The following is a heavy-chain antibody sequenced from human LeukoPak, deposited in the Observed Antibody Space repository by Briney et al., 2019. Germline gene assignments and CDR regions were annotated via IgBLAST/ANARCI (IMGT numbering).Heavy chain of an antibody. D-gene: IGHD6-13*01. CDR2: INPNSGGT. V-gene: IGHV1-2*06. J-gene: IGHJ6*02. CDR1: GYTFTGYY. CDR3: ARDPGLPGYSSSWYIYPHSGMDV. Sequence: ASVKVSCKASGYTFTGYYMHWVRQAPGQGLEWMGRINPNSGGTNYAQKFQGRVTMTRDTSISTAYMELSRLRSDDTAVYYCARDPGLPGYSSSWYIYPHSGMDVWGQGTTVTVSS.